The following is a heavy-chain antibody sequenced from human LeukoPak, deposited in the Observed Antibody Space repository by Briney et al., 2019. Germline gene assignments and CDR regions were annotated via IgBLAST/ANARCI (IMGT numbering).Heavy chain of an antibody. CDR3: GMSGDRVPLQDDVFDV. V-gene: IGHV5-51*01. J-gene: IGHJ3*01. CDR2: IYPGNSDT. CDR1: GYRFGSYW. Sequence: GESLKISCQGSGYRFGSYWIGWVRQMPGKGLEWMGIIYPGNSDTKYSPSFQGQVTISVDKSISTAYLQWSSLQASDTAMYYCGMSGDRVPLQDDVFDVWGQGTMVTVST. D-gene: IGHD1-26*01.